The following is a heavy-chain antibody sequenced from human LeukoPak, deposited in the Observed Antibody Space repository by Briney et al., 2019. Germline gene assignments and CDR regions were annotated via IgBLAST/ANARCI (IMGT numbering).Heavy chain of an antibody. Sequence: PGGSLRLSCAASGFTFSSYAMSWVRQAPGKGLEWVPAISGSGGSTYYADSVKGRFTISRDNSKNTLYLQMNSLRAEDTAVYYCAKTPLQYYYGSSGYSIVTDYWGQGTLVTVSS. V-gene: IGHV3-23*01. J-gene: IGHJ4*02. CDR3: AKTPLQYYYGSSGYSIVTDY. CDR1: GFTFSSYA. CDR2: ISGSGGST. D-gene: IGHD3-22*01.